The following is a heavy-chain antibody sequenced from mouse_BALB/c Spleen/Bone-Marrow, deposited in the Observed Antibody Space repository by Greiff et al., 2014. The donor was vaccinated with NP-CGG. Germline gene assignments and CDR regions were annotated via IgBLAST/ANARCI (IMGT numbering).Heavy chain of an antibody. V-gene: IGHV5-12-2*01. Sequence: VQLKESGGGLVQPGGSLKLSCAASGFTFSSYTMSWVRRTPEKRLEWVAYISNGGGSTYYPDTVKGRFTTSRDNAKNTLYLQMSSLKSEDAAMYYCARHGGSRGYYFDYWGQGTTLTVSS. D-gene: IGHD1-1*01. CDR1: GFTFSSYT. CDR2: ISNGGGST. J-gene: IGHJ2*01. CDR3: ARHGGSRGYYFDY.